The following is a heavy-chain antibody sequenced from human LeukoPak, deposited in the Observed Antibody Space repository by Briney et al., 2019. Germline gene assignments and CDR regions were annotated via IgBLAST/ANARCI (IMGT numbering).Heavy chain of an antibody. CDR1: GYSISSGYY. V-gene: IGHV4-38-2*02. D-gene: IGHD6-6*01. J-gene: IGHJ4*02. CDR2: IYHSGST. CDR3: ARGIAARYYSYYFDY. Sequence: SETLSLTCTVSGYSISSGYYWGWIRQPPGKGLEWIGSIYHSGSTYYNPSLKSRVTISVDTSKNQFSLKLSSVTAADTPVYYCARGIAARYYSYYFDYWGQGTLVTVSS.